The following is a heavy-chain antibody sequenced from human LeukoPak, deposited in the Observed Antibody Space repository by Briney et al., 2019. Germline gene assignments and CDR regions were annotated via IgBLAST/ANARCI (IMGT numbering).Heavy chain of an antibody. J-gene: IGHJ4*02. CDR3: ARDFTDSSGYYPFDY. V-gene: IGHV3-21*01. CDR1: GFTFSSYS. D-gene: IGHD3-22*01. Sequence: PGGSLRLSCAASGFTFSSYSMNWVRQAPGKGLEWVSSISSSSSYIYYADSVKGRFTISRDNAKNSLYLQMNSLRDEDTAVYYCARDFTDSSGYYPFDYWGQGTLVTVSS. CDR2: ISSSSSYI.